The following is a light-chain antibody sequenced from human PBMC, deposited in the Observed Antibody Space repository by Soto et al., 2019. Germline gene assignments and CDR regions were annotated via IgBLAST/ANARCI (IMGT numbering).Light chain of an antibody. CDR2: VNSDGSH. Sequence: QLVLTQSPSASASLGASVKLTCTLSSGHSNYAIAWHQQQSEKGPRYLMKVNSDGSHSKGDGIPDRFSGSSSGAERYLSISSLQSEDEADYYCQTWATGSYVFGTGTKVNVL. CDR3: QTWATGSYV. V-gene: IGLV4-69*01. CDR1: SGHSNYA. J-gene: IGLJ1*01.